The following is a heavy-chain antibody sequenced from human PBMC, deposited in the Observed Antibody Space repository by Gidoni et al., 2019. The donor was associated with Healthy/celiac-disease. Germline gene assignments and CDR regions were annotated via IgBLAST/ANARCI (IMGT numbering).Heavy chain of an antibody. D-gene: IGHD2-15*01. J-gene: IGHJ1*01. Sequence: EVQLVESGGGLVQPGRSLRLSCADSGFTFDDYAMHWVRQAPGKGLEWVSGISWNSGSIGYADSVKGRFTISRDNAKNSLYLQMNSLRAEDTALYYCAKAGYCSGGSCYAFFQHWGQGTLVTVSS. V-gene: IGHV3-9*01. CDR3: AKAGYCSGGSCYAFFQH. CDR2: ISWNSGSI. CDR1: GFTFDDYA.